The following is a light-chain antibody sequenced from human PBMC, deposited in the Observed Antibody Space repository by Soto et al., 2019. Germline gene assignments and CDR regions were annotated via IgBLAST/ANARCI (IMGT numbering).Light chain of an antibody. J-gene: IGKJ4*01. CDR2: GAS. V-gene: IGKV3-20*01. CDR3: QQYGSSPLT. Sequence: EIVLTKSPCTLSLSPGERATLSCRASQSVTTQLAWYQQKPGQAPRLLIYGASSRATGIPDRFSGSGSGTDFTLTISRLEPEDFAVYYCQQYGSSPLTFGGGTKVDIK. CDR1: QSVTTQ.